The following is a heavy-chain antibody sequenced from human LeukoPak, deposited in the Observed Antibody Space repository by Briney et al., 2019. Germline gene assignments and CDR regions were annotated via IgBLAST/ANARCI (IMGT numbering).Heavy chain of an antibody. Sequence: ASVKVSCKASGYTFTSYAMNWVRQAPGQGLEWMGWINTNTGNPTYAQGFTGRFVFSLDTSVSTAYLQISSLKAEDTAVYYCARGLRFVVVAGALKSGRKSHYYKMDVWGKGTTVTISS. J-gene: IGHJ6*03. CDR3: ARGLRFVVVAGALKSGRKSHYYKMDV. D-gene: IGHD2-2*01. V-gene: IGHV7-4-1*02. CDR1: GYTFTSYA. CDR2: INTNTGNP.